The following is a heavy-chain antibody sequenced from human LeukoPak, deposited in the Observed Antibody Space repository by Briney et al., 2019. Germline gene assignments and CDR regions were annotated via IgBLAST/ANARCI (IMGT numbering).Heavy chain of an antibody. V-gene: IGHV4-39*07. J-gene: IGHJ3*02. CDR2: INHSVST. D-gene: IGHD3-9*01. CDR1: GGSISSGSYY. CDR3: ARRQAYYDILTGYYSNAFDI. Sequence: SETLSLTCTVSGGSISSGSYYWSWIRQPPGKGLEWIGEINHSVSTNYNPSLKSRVTISVDTSKNQFSLKLSSVTAADTAVYYCARRQAYYDILTGYYSNAFDIWGQGTMVTVSS.